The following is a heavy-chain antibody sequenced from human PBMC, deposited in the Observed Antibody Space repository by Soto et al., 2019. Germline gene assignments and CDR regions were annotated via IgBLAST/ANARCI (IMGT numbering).Heavy chain of an antibody. CDR2: ISAYNGNT. J-gene: IGHJ4*02. V-gene: IGHV1-18*01. D-gene: IGHD1-26*01. CDR1: GYTFTSYG. Sequence: QVQLVQSGAEVKKPGASVKVSCKASGYTFTSYGISWVRQAPGQGLEWMGWISAYNGNTNYAQKLQGRVTMTTDTSTSTANRELRGLRSDDTAVYYGASKGRGCKFDYGGQGTLVTVSS. CDR3: ASKGRGCKFDY.